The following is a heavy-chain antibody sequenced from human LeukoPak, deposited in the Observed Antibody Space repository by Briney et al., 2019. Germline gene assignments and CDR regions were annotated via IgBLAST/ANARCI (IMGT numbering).Heavy chain of an antibody. Sequence: GSVTVSCKASGYTFTSYYMHWVRQAPGQGLEWMGIINPSGGSTSYAQKFQGRVTMTRDTSTSTVHMELSSLRSEDTAVYYCASVLYYPDAFDIWGQGTMVTVSS. J-gene: IGHJ3*02. D-gene: IGHD3-10*01. CDR2: INPSGGST. CDR1: GYTFTSYY. CDR3: ASVLYYPDAFDI. V-gene: IGHV1-46*03.